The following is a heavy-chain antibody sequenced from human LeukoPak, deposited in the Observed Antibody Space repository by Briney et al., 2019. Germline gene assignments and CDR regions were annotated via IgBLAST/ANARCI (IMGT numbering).Heavy chain of an antibody. Sequence: SETLSLTCAVYGGSFSGYYWSWIRQPPGKGLEWIGEINHSGSTNYNPSLKSRVTISVDTSKNQFSLKLSSVTAADTAVYHCARGAYYYDSSGYLMNYFDYWGQGTLVTVSS. CDR2: INHSGST. CDR3: ARGAYYYDSSGYLMNYFDY. CDR1: GGSFSGYY. J-gene: IGHJ4*02. D-gene: IGHD3-22*01. V-gene: IGHV4-34*01.